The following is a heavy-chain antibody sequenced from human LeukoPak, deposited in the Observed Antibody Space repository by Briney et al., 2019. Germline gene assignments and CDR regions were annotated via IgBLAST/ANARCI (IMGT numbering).Heavy chain of an antibody. CDR2: ISGSGGST. D-gene: IGHD6-13*01. V-gene: IGHV3-23*01. J-gene: IGHJ4*02. CDR1: GFTFSSYA. CDR3: AKGTAESSGWYEGYFDY. Sequence: GGSLRLSCAASGFTFSSYAMNWVRQAPGKGLGWVSAISGSGGSTYYADSVKGRFTISRDNSKNTPYLQMNSLRAEDTAVYYCAKGTAESSGWYEGYFDYWGQGTLVTVSS.